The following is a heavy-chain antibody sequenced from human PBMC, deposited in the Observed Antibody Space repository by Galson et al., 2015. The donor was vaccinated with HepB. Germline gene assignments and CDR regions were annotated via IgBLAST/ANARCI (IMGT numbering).Heavy chain of an antibody. J-gene: IGHJ4*02. CDR2: IISDGSST. Sequence: SLRLSCAASGFTFSNDWMHWVRQAPGKGLVWVSHIISDGSSTTYADSVKGRFTISRDNARNTLYLEMNSLRAEDTAVYYCARVTGKGWYWGQGTLVTVSS. D-gene: IGHD2-15*01. V-gene: IGHV3-74*01. CDR3: ARVTGKGWY. CDR1: GFTFSNDW.